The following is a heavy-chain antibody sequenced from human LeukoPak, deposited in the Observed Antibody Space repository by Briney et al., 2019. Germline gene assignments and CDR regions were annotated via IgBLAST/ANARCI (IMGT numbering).Heavy chain of an antibody. CDR2: VYSSGTT. V-gene: IGHV4-4*07. J-gene: IGHJ5*02. CDR1: GGSMNNYF. CDR3: ARHLYDSSGYYYVLNWFDP. Sequence: SETLSLTCTVSGGSMNNYFWSWIRQPAGKGPEWIGRVYSSGTTNYNPALKSRVTMSLDLSTNQFFLRLSSVTAADTAVYYCARHLYDSSGYYYVLNWFDPWGQGTLVTVSS. D-gene: IGHD3-22*01.